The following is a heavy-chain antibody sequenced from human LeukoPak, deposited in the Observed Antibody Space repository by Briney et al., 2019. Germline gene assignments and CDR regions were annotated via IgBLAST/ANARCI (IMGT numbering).Heavy chain of an antibody. J-gene: IGHJ4*02. V-gene: IGHV3-74*03. CDR3: VRRYYAYNVYARHFDF. CDR2: ISDDGSIT. D-gene: IGHD5/OR15-5a*01. Sequence: GGSLRLACAASGFTFSRDWMHWVRQAPGKGLVLVSRISDDGSITTYADSVQGRFTISRDNAKSTGFLQMNSLRVEDTAVYFCVRRYYAYNVYARHFDFWGQGILVTVSS. CDR1: GFTFSRDW.